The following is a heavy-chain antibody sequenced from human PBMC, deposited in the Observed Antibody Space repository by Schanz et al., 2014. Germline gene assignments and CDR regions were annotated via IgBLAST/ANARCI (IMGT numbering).Heavy chain of an antibody. J-gene: IGHJ4*02. CDR2: ISSSSSYI. Sequence: VQLVESGGSVVQPGRSLRLSCAASGFSLSSYNMNWVRQAPGKGLEWVSSISSSSSYIYYADSVKGRFTISRDAAKDSLFLQMTSLRADDTAVYFCAREYASTWFESNVMAGRIDNWGQGTLVTVSS. CDR3: AREYASTWFESNVMAGRIDN. V-gene: IGHV3-21*02. D-gene: IGHD2-8*01. CDR1: GFSLSSYN.